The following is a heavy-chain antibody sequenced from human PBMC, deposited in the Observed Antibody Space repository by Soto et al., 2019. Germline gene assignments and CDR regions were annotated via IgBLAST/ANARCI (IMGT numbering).Heavy chain of an antibody. J-gene: IGHJ4*02. CDR3: ATRMTTAPY. Sequence: EVRLVQSGGGLVQPGGSLRLSCAASLFIVSDNYMSWVRQAPGKGLEWVSLIYSGGGTDYAESVKGRFTISRDNSKNTLDIQMNSLKAEDTGIYYCATRMTTAPYWGQGTVVTVSS. D-gene: IGHD4-17*01. V-gene: IGHV3-66*01. CDR2: IYSGGGT. CDR1: LFIVSDNY.